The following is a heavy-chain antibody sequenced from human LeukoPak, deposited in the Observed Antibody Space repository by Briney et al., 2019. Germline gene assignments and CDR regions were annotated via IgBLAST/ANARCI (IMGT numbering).Heavy chain of an antibody. CDR2: IYYSGST. J-gene: IGHJ4*02. D-gene: IGHD1-26*01. CDR1: GGSISSSSYY. CDR3: ARDEAGSSGSWAFDY. V-gene: IGHV4-39*02. Sequence: PSETLSLTCTVSGGSISSSSYYWGWIRQPPGKGLEWIGSIYYSGSTYYNPSLKSRVTISVDTSKNQFSLKLSSVTAADTAVYFCARDEAGSSGSWAFDYWGQGILVTVSS.